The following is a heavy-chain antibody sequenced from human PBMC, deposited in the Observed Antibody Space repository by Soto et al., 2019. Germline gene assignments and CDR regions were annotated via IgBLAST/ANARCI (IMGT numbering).Heavy chain of an antibody. CDR2: IIPILGIA. CDR3: ARVSTFGYCSGGSCPTDY. Sequence: ASVKVSCKASGGTFSSYTISWVRQAPGQGLEWMGRIIPILGIANYAQKFQGRVTITADKSTSTAYMELSSLRSEDTAVYYCARVSTFGYCSGGSCPTDYWGQGTLVTVSS. D-gene: IGHD2-15*01. J-gene: IGHJ4*02. CDR1: GGTFSSYT. V-gene: IGHV1-69*02.